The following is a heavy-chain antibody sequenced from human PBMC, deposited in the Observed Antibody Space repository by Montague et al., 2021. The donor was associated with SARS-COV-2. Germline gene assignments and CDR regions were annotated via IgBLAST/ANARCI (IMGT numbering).Heavy chain of an antibody. Sequence: SETLSLTCAVSGGSISSSSYYWGWIRQPPGKGLEWIGSIYYSGSTYYNPSLKSRVTISVDTSRNQFHLKLSSVTAADTAVYYCAGKSITVVQGVIMGAFDIWGQGTMVTVSS. J-gene: IGHJ3*02. CDR1: GGSISSSSYY. CDR2: IYYSGST. CDR3: AGKSITVVQGVIMGAFDI. V-gene: IGHV4-39*06. D-gene: IGHD3-10*01.